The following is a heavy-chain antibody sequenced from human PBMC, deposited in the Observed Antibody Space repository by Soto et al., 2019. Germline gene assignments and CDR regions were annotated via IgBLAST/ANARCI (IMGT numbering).Heavy chain of an antibody. V-gene: IGHV4-31*03. CDR2: IYYSGNT. CDR3: ARASGGHYFDSSGYFAFDI. Sequence: TLSLTCSVSGGSVRSGYDYWSWIRQHPGKGLEWIGYIYYSGNTYYNPSLKSRITISLDTSKNQFSLKLSSVTAADTAVYYRARASGGHYFDSSGYFAFDIWGQATMVTVSS. CDR1: GGSVRSGYDY. J-gene: IGHJ3*02. D-gene: IGHD3-22*01.